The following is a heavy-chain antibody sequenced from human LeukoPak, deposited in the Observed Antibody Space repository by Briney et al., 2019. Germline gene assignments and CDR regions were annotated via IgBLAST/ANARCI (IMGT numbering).Heavy chain of an antibody. J-gene: IGHJ4*02. Sequence: GGSLRLSCAASGITVSSNYMTWVRQAPGKGLEWVSLIYSGGTTYYADSVRGSFTISRDDSKNTLYLQMNSLRAEDTAVYYCARVRRYYDSSGFDYWGQGTLVTVSS. CDR1: GITVSSNY. CDR2: IYSGGTT. D-gene: IGHD3-22*01. CDR3: ARVRRYYDSSGFDY. V-gene: IGHV3-66*01.